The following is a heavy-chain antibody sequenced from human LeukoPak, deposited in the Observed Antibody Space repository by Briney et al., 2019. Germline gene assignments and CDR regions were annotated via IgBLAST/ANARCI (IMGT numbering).Heavy chain of an antibody. CDR2: INHSGST. J-gene: IGHJ3*02. CDR3: ARHGYCGGDCMYRGAFDI. V-gene: IGHV4-34*01. CDR1: GGSFSGYY. D-gene: IGHD2-21*02. Sequence: SETLSLTCAVYGGSFSGYYWSWIRQPPGKGLEWIGEINHSGSTNYNPSLKSRVTISVDTSKNQFSLKLSSVTAADTAVYYCARHGYCGGDCMYRGAFDIWGQGTMVTVSS.